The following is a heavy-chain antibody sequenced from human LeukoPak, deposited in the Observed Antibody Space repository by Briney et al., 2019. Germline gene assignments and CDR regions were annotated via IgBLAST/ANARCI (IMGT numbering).Heavy chain of an antibody. CDR2: ISSSGSSI. J-gene: IGHJ3*02. V-gene: IGHV3-48*03. Sequence: GGPLRLSCAVSGFTFSSYEMNWVRQAPGKGLEWVSHISSSGSSIYYADSVKGRFTISRDNAKNSLYLQMNSLRAEDTAVYYCARDPGTEAFDIWGQGTMVTVSS. D-gene: IGHD1-1*01. CDR3: ARDPGTEAFDI. CDR1: GFTFSSYE.